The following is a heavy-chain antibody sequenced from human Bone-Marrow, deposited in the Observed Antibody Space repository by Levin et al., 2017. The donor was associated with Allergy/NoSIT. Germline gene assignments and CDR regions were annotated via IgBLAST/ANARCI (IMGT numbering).Heavy chain of an antibody. CDR2: IYWDDDN. CDR3: AHTSGAYGDRDSPFDY. D-gene: IGHD4-17*01. Sequence: SGPTLVKPTQTLTLTCTFSGFSLSTSQVGVGWIRQPPGKALEWLALIYWDDDNRYSPSLKSRLTFTKDTSKNQVVLTMSNMDPVDTATYYCAHTSGAYGDRDSPFDYWGQGTLVTVSS. J-gene: IGHJ4*02. CDR1: GFSLSTSQVG. V-gene: IGHV2-5*02.